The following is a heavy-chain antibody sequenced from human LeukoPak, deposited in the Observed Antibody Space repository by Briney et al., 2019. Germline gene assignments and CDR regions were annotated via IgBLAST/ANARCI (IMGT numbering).Heavy chain of an antibody. Sequence: ASVKVSCKASGYTFTSYGISWVRQAPGHGLEWMGWISAYNGNANYAQKLQGRVTMTTDTSTSTAYMELRSLRSDDTAVYYCARVAGSILTGYLPISFDYWGQGTLVTVSS. D-gene: IGHD3-9*01. J-gene: IGHJ4*02. CDR3: ARVAGSILTGYLPISFDY. CDR1: GYTFTSYG. CDR2: ISAYNGNA. V-gene: IGHV1-18*01.